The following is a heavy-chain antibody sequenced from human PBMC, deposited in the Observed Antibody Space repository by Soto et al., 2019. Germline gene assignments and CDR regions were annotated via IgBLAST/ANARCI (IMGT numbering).Heavy chain of an antibody. D-gene: IGHD2-15*01. CDR1: GGTFSSYA. Sequence: SVKVSCKASGGTFSSYAISWVRQAPGQGLEWMGGIIPIFGTANYAQKFQGRVTITADESTSTAYMELSSLRSEDTAVYYCAQAALSDHYFDYWGQGTLVTVSS. V-gene: IGHV1-69*13. CDR3: AQAALSDHYFDY. CDR2: IIPIFGTA. J-gene: IGHJ4*02.